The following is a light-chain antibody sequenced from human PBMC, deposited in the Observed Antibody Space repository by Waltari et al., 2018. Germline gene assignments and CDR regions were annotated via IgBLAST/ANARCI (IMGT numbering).Light chain of an antibody. Sequence: EIVLTQSPDFQSVTPEEKVTITCRASQSIGSRLQWYQQKQNQSPKLLIKYASQSSSGVPSRFSGSGSGTDFTLTNNILEAEDAAVYYCHQIASLPRTFGPGTKVEIK. CDR2: YAS. V-gene: IGKV6D-21*02. J-gene: IGKJ1*01. CDR1: QSIGSR. CDR3: HQIASLPRT.